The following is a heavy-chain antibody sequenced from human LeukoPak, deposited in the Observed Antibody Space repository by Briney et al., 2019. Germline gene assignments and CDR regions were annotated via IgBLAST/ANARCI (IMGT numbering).Heavy chain of an antibody. J-gene: IGHJ3*02. V-gene: IGHV3-23*01. CDR2: ISGSGGST. D-gene: IGHD3-22*01. CDR1: GFTFSSYG. CDR3: AMTYYYDSSGYFGSAFDI. Sequence: GGSLRLSCAASGFTFSSYGMSWVRQAPGKGLEWVSAISGSGGSTYYADSVKGRFTISRDNSKNTLYLQMNSLRAEDTAVYYCAMTYYYDSSGYFGSAFDIWGQGTMVTVSS.